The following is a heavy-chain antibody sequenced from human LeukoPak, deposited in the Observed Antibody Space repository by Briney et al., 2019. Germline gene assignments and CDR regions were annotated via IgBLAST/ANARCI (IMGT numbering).Heavy chain of an antibody. V-gene: IGHV3-11*01. J-gene: IGHJ6*02. Sequence: GGSLRLSCAASGFTFSDYYMSWIRQAPGKGLEWVSYISSSGSTIYYADSVKGRFTISRDNAKNSLYLQMNSLRAEDTAVYYCARDGYSSGWPYYYYYGMDVWGQGTTVTVSS. CDR1: GFTFSDYY. D-gene: IGHD6-19*01. CDR2: ISSSGSTI. CDR3: ARDGYSSGWPYYYYYGMDV.